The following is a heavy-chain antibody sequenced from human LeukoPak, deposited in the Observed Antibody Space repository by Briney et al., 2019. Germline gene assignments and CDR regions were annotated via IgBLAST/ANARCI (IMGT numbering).Heavy chain of an antibody. Sequence: SETLSLTCTVSGASISNHYWSWIRQPAGKALEWIGCIYSSGDTDYNPSLKSRVTMSVDTSKSQFSLKLGSVIAADTAVYYCAHGGNSGSYSENWGQGTLVTVSS. V-gene: IGHV4-4*07. CDR1: GASISNHY. J-gene: IGHJ4*02. CDR2: IYSSGDT. CDR3: AHGGNSGSYSEN. D-gene: IGHD1-26*01.